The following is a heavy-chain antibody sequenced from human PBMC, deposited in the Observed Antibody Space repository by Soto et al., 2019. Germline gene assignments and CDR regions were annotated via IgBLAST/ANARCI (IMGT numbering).Heavy chain of an antibody. J-gene: IGHJ4*02. V-gene: IGHV4-59*01. Sequence: SETLSLTCTVSGGSISSYYWSWIRQPPGKGLEWIGYIYYSGSTNYNPSLKSRVTISVDTSKNQFSLKLSSVTAADTAVYYCARGSKPANTVTAYYFDYWGQGTLVTVSS. CDR3: ARGSKPANTVTAYYFDY. CDR2: IYYSGST. D-gene: IGHD4-17*01. CDR1: GGSISSYY.